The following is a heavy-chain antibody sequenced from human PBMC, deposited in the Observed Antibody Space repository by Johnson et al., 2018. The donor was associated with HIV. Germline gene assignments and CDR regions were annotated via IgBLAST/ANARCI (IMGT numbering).Heavy chain of an antibody. CDR3: AKIRRAYYEDAFDM. D-gene: IGHD3-22*01. Sequence: QVQLVESGGGVVQPGGSLRVSCTASGFTFSSYAMHWVRQAPGKGLEWVAVISYDGSNKYSPDSVKGRFTISRDNSKNTVYLQMNRLRPEDTAVYYCAKIRRAYYEDAFDMWGQGTMVTVSS. V-gene: IGHV3-30-3*02. J-gene: IGHJ3*02. CDR2: ISYDGSNK. CDR1: GFTFSSYA.